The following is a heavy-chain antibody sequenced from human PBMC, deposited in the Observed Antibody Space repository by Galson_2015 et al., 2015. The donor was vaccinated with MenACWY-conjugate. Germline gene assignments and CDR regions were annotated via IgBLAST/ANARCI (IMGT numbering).Heavy chain of an antibody. V-gene: IGHV3-30*05. D-gene: IGHD3-22*01. Sequence: SLRLSCAASGFNFNMYSLHWIRQAPGKGLEWVAVISYDGKDKFYGDSVKGRFIILRDNSKNTVYLQMNSLRGEGTGVYFCARVGQERRTLLPNFDGWGQGTRVTVSS. CDR3: ARVGQERRTLLPNFDG. CDR2: ISYDGKDK. J-gene: IGHJ4*02. CDR1: GFNFNMYS.